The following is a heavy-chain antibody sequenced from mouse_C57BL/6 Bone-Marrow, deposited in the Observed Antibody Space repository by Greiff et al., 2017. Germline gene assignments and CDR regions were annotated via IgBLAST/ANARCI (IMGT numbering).Heavy chain of an antibody. CDR3: ARRGYYGFAY. CDR2: IDPSDSST. D-gene: IGHD1-1*01. Sequence: QVQLQQPGAELVMPGASVKLSCTASGYTFTSYWMHWVKQRPGQGLEWIGEIDPSDSSTNYKQKFKGKSTLTVDKAYSTVYLQLSSLTSEDAAVYYCARRGYYGFAYWGQGTLVTVSA. V-gene: IGHV1-69*01. J-gene: IGHJ3*01. CDR1: GYTFTSYW.